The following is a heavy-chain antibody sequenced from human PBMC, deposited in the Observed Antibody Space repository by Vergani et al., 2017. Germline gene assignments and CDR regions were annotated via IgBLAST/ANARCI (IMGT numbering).Heavy chain of an antibody. CDR2: INSNSDSI. J-gene: IGHJ2*01. V-gene: IGHV3-9*01. CDR3: VKDIAASGNYWYFDL. CDR1: GFTFDDYA. D-gene: IGHD6-13*01. Sequence: EVQLVESGGGLAQPGRSLRLSCAASGFTFDDYAMHWVRQAPGKGLEWVSGINSNSDSIAYADSVKGRFTISRDNAKNSLYLQMNSLRAEDTALYYCVKDIAASGNYWYFDLWGRGTLVTVSS.